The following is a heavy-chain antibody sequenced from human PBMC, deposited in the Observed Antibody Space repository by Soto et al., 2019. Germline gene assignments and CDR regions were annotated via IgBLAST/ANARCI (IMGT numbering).Heavy chain of an antibody. CDR3: ANDDFTDIGDDYFDY. D-gene: IGHD2-21*02. CDR1: GFSFTNFA. CDR2: IGASGDIT. Sequence: GWSLRLSCAASGFSFTNFAMSWVRQAPGKGLEWVAGIGASGDITWYADSVKGRLSISRDNSKNTLYLQLNSLRFEDTAVYYCANDDFTDIGDDYFDYWGPGTLVTVSA. J-gene: IGHJ4*02. V-gene: IGHV3-23*01.